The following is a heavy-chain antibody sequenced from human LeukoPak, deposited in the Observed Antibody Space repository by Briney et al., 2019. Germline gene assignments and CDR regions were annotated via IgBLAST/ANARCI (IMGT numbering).Heavy chain of an antibody. CDR1: GGSINNYY. J-gene: IGHJ4*02. CDR2: IYYSGST. V-gene: IGHV4-59*01. CDR3: ARDSWGLTYYFDF. Sequence: SETLSLTCTVSGGSINNYYWSWMRQPPGEGLEWIGYIYYSGSTNYNPSLKSRVTISVDTSKNQFSLKLTSVTAADTAVYYCARDSWGLTYYFDFWGQGTLVTVSS. D-gene: IGHD7-27*01.